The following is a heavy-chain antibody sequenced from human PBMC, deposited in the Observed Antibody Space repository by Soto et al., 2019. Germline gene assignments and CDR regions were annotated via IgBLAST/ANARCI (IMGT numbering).Heavy chain of an antibody. D-gene: IGHD3-9*01. J-gene: IGHJ4*02. CDR1: GGSISRSNW. V-gene: IGHV4-4*02. Sequence: SETLSLTCAVSGGSISRSNWWSWVRQPAGKGLEWIGEIYHSGSTNYHPSLKSRVTISVDKSKNQFSLKLTSLTAADTAVYHCARSITFDWLFFDNWGQGTLVTVSS. CDR2: IYHSGST. CDR3: ARSITFDWLFFDN.